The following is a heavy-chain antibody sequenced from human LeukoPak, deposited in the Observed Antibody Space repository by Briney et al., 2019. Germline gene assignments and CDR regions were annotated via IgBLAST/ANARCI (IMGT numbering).Heavy chain of an antibody. Sequence: GSLRLSCAASGFTFSSYSMNWVRQAPGKGLEWVSSISSSSSYIYYADSVKGRFTISRDNAKNSLYLQMNSLRAEDTAVYYCARDSPGTANYYMDVWGKGTTVTVSS. CDR2: ISSSSSYI. D-gene: IGHD1-14*01. CDR1: GFTFSSYS. V-gene: IGHV3-21*01. J-gene: IGHJ6*03. CDR3: ARDSPGTANYYMDV.